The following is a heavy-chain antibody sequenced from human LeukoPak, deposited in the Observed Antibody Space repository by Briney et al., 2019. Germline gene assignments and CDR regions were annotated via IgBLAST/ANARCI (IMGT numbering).Heavy chain of an antibody. CDR1: GGSFSGYF. J-gene: IGHJ4*02. D-gene: IGHD3-22*01. Sequence: SETLSLTCAVYGGSFSGYFWSWVRQPPGKGLEWIGEINHSGITNYNPSLKSRVTMSVDTSKNQFSLKLSFVTAADTAVYYCARLPYYYDSSGYYYFSFDYWGQGTLVTVSS. V-gene: IGHV4-34*01. CDR2: INHSGIT. CDR3: ARLPYYYDSSGYYYFSFDY.